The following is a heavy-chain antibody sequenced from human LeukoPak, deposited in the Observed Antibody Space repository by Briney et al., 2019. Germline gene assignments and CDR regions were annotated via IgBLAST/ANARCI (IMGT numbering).Heavy chain of an antibody. Sequence: PGGSLRLSCAASGFTFSSYEMNWVRQAPGKGLEWVSYISSSGSTIYYADSVKGRFTISRDNAKNSLYLQMNSLRAEDTAVYYCARGQYHDILTGYYFGAFDIWGQGTMVTVSS. D-gene: IGHD3-9*01. CDR2: ISSSGSTI. J-gene: IGHJ3*02. V-gene: IGHV3-48*03. CDR3: ARGQYHDILTGYYFGAFDI. CDR1: GFTFSSYE.